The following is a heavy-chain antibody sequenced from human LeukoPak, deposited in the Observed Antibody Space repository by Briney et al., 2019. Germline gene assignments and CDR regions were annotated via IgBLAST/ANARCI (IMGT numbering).Heavy chain of an antibody. D-gene: IGHD3-16*01. J-gene: IGHJ6*02. V-gene: IGHV3-7*03. CDR2: INHNGNVN. Sequence: GGPLRLSCAASGFTFSSYWMNWARQAPGKGPEWVASINHNGNVNYYVDSVKGRFTISRDNAKNSLYLQMSNLRAEDTAVYFCARGGGLDVWAKGPRSPSP. CDR3: ARGGGLDV. CDR1: GFTFSSYW.